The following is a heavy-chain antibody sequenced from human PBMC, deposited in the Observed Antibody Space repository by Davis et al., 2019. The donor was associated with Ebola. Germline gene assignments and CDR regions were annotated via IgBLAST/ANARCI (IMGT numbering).Heavy chain of an antibody. Sequence: PGGSLRLSCAASGFTFDDYGMSWVRQAPGKGLEWVSGINWNGGSTGYADSVKGRFTISRDNAKNSLYLQMNSLRAEDTAVYYCAKKGYSGSSHLVYFDYWGQGTPVTVSS. CDR1: GFTFDDYG. CDR3: AKKGYSGSSHLVYFDY. V-gene: IGHV3-20*04. CDR2: INWNGGST. J-gene: IGHJ4*02. D-gene: IGHD1-26*01.